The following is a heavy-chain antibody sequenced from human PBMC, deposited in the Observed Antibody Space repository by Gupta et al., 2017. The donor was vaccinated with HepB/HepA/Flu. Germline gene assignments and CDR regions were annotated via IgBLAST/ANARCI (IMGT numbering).Heavy chain of an antibody. V-gene: IGHV3-23*01. J-gene: IGHJ6*03. CDR3: AKDLHFWSAMDV. Sequence: DSVKGRFTISRDNSKNTVYLQMNSLRAEDTAVYYCAKDLHFWSAMDVGGKGTTVTVSS. D-gene: IGHD3-3*02.